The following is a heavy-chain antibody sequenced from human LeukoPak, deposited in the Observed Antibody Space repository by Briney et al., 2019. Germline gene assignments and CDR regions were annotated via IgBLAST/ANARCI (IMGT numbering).Heavy chain of an antibody. V-gene: IGHV1-46*01. J-gene: IGHJ4*02. CDR1: GYTFTSYY. CDR3: ARVEPLGYCSSTSCSPSSYFDY. CDR2: INPSSGST. Sequence: ASVKVSCKASGYTFTSYYMNWVRPPPGQGLEWMGIINPSSGSTSYAQKFQGRVTMTRDMSTSTVYMELSSPRSEDTAVYYCARVEPLGYCSSTSCSPSSYFDYWGEGTLVTVSS. D-gene: IGHD2-2*01.